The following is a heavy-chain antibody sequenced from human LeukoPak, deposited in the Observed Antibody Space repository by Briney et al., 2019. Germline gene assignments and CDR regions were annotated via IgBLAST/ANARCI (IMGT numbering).Heavy chain of an antibody. Sequence: SETLSLTCTVSGGSISSYYWSWIRQPPGKGLEWIGYIYYSGSTNYNPSLKSRVTISVDTSKNQFSLRLSSVTAADTAVYYCARGWQQLVRIDYWGQGSLVTVSS. V-gene: IGHV4-59*01. CDR2: IYYSGST. CDR3: ARGWQQLVRIDY. CDR1: GGSISSYY. D-gene: IGHD6-13*01. J-gene: IGHJ4*02.